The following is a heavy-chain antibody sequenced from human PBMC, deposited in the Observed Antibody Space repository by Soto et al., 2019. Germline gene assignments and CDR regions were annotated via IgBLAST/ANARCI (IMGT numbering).Heavy chain of an antibody. J-gene: IGHJ5*02. CDR3: ARSYSNYFKWFDP. V-gene: IGHV4-34*01. CDR1: GGSFSGYY. CDR2: INHSGST. Sequence: SETLSLTCAVYGGSFSGYYWSWIRQPPGKGLEWIGEINHSGSTNYNPSLKSRVTISVDTSKNQFSLKLSSVTAADTAVYYCARSYSNYFKWFDPWGQGTLVTVSS. D-gene: IGHD4-4*01.